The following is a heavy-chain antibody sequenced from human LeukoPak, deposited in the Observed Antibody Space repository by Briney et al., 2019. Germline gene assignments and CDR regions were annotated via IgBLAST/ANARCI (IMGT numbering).Heavy chain of an antibody. V-gene: IGHV6-1*01. Sequence: SQTLSLTCAISGDSVSSNTAAWNWIRQSPSRGLEWLGRTNYWSKWFSDYAESVKSRITISSDTSKNQFSLQLNSVTPEDTAMYYCATEEGGAFPILGQGTMVTVSS. CDR1: GDSVSSNTAA. CDR2: TNYWSKWFS. J-gene: IGHJ3*02. CDR3: ATEEGGAFPI.